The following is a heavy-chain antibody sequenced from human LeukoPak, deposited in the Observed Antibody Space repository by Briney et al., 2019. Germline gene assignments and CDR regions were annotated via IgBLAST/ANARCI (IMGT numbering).Heavy chain of an antibody. V-gene: IGHV1-8*01. Sequence: ASVKVSCKASGYTFTSYDINWVRQATGQGLGWMGWMNPNSGNTGYAQKFQGRVTMTRNTSISTAYMELSSLRSEDTAVYYCARGQRLPYYYSYYMDVWGKGTTVTVSS. J-gene: IGHJ6*03. CDR1: GYTFTSYD. CDR3: ARGQRLPYYYSYYMDV. CDR2: MNPNSGNT. D-gene: IGHD3-16*01.